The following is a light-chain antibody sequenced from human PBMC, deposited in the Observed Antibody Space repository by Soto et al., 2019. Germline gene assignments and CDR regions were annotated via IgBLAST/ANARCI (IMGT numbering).Light chain of an antibody. V-gene: IGKV1-39*01. CDR1: QNINSY. Sequence: DIQMTQSSSLSASVGDRVIIPCRASQNINSYLNWYQRKPGKAPKLLIYFASVLQSGVPSRFRGSGSGTDFTLTITSLQPEYFATYYCQQSNSAPWTFGQGTKVDMK. J-gene: IGKJ1*01. CDR3: QQSNSAPWT. CDR2: FAS.